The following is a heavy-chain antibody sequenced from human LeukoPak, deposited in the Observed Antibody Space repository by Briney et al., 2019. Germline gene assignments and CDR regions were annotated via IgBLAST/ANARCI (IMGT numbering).Heavy chain of an antibody. D-gene: IGHD6-13*01. CDR1: GGSFSGYY. V-gene: IGHV4-34*01. Sequence: KPSETLSLTCAVYGGSFSGYYWSWIRQPPGKGLEWIGEINHSGSTNYNPSLKSRVTISVDTSKNQFSLKLSSVTAADTAVYYCARGILPPYSSSWYGYYCGMDVWGRGTTVTVSS. CDR3: ARGILPPYSSSWYGYYCGMDV. CDR2: INHSGST. J-gene: IGHJ6*02.